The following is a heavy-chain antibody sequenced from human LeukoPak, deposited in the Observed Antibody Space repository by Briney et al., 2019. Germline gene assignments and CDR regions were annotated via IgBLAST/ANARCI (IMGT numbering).Heavy chain of an antibody. CDR1: GFTFSSYG. CDR3: AELGITMIGGV. Sequence: GGTLRLSCAASGFTFSSYGMSWVRQAPGKGLEWVSAISGSGGSIYYADSVKGRFTISRDNAKNSLYLQMNSLRAEDTAVYYCAELGITMIGGVWGKGTTVTISS. V-gene: IGHV3-23*01. CDR2: ISGSGGSI. J-gene: IGHJ6*04. D-gene: IGHD3-10*02.